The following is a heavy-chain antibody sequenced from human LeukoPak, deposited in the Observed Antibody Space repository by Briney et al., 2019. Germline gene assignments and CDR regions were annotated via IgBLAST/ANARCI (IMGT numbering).Heavy chain of an antibody. CDR3: ARDSGYGSGNLDY. CDR1: GGSISSSSYY. D-gene: IGHD3-10*01. J-gene: IGHJ4*02. V-gene: IGHV4-39*07. Sequence: SETLSLTCTVSGGSISSSSYYWGWIRQPPGKGLEWIGSIYYSGSTYYNPSLKSRVTISIDTSKNQFSLKLSSVTAADTAVYYCARDSGYGSGNLDYWGQGALVTVSS. CDR2: IYYSGST.